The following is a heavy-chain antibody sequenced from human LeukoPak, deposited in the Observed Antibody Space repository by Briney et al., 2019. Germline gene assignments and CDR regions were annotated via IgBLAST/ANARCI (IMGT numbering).Heavy chain of an antibody. CDR2: ISGSGGST. CDR1: GFTFSSYA. D-gene: IGHD6-13*01. Sequence: GGSLRLSCAASGFTFSSYAMSWVRQAPGKGLEWVSAISGSGGSTYYADSVKGRFTISRDNSKNTLYLQMNSLRAEDTAVYYCAKDTWQQLVPYYFDYWGQGTLVTVSS. V-gene: IGHV3-23*01. CDR3: AKDTWQQLVPYYFDY. J-gene: IGHJ4*02.